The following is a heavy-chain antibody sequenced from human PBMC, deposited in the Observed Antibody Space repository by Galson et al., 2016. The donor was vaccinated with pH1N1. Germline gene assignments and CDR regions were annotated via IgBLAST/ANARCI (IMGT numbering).Heavy chain of an antibody. CDR1: GFTLGDFY. V-gene: IGHV3-72*01. Sequence: SLRLSCAASGFTLGDFYVDWVRQAPGKGLEWVGRITKRPEGYTTQDAASVRGRFIISREDSKDILYLQMNSLTTEDTAVYYCTRENHHKFDYWGQGTLVTVSS. CDR3: TRENHHKFDY. J-gene: IGHJ4*02. CDR2: ITKRPEGYTT.